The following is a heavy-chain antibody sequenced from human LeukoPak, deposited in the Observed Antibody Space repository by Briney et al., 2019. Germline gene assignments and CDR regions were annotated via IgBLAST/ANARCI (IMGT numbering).Heavy chain of an antibody. CDR1: GYTFTSYY. J-gene: IGHJ5*02. V-gene: IGHV1-46*01. Sequence: EASVKVSCKASGYTFTSYYMHWVRQAPGQGLEWMGIINPSGGSTSYAQKFQGRVTMTRDTSTSTVYMELSSLRSEDTAVYYCAREGYYYDSFNWFDPWGQGTLVTVSS. CDR2: INPSGGST. CDR3: AREGYYYDSFNWFDP. D-gene: IGHD3-22*01.